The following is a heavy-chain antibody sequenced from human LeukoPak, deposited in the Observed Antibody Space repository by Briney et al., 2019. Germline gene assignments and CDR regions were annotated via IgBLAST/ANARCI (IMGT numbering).Heavy chain of an antibody. CDR2: ISSSSSTI. CDR1: GFTFSSYS. J-gene: IGHJ4*02. Sequence: GGSLRLSCAASGFTFSSYSMNWVRQAPGKGLEWVSYISSSSSTIYYADSVKGRFTISRDNAKNSLYLQMNSLRAEDTAVYYCARDRGSYNIDYWGQGALVTVSS. V-gene: IGHV3-48*04. CDR3: ARDRGSYNIDY. D-gene: IGHD1-26*01.